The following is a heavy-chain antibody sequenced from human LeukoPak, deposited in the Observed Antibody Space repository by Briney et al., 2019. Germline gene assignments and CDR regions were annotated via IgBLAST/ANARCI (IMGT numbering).Heavy chain of an antibody. V-gene: IGHV1-69*13. Sequence: SVKVSCKASGGTFISYAISWVRQAPGQGLEWMGGIIPIFGTANYAQKFQGRVTITADESTSTAYMELSSLRSEDTAVYYCARVDTAMVGYYYYGMDVWGQGTTVTVSS. CDR2: IIPIFGTA. CDR1: GGTFISYA. CDR3: ARVDTAMVGYYYYGMDV. D-gene: IGHD5-18*01. J-gene: IGHJ6*02.